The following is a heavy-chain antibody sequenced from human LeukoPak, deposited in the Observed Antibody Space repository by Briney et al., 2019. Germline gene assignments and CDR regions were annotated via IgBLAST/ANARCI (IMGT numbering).Heavy chain of an antibody. J-gene: IGHJ4*02. CDR3: ARGRGGYGPFDY. Sequence: SETLSLTCTVSGYSISSGYYWGWIRQSPGKGLEWIGSIYHAGSTFHNPSLKSRVTISVDTSKNQFSLKVNSVTAADTAVYYCARGRGGYGPFDYWGQGTLVTVSS. D-gene: IGHD5-18*01. CDR2: IYHAGST. V-gene: IGHV4-38-2*02. CDR1: GYSISSGYY.